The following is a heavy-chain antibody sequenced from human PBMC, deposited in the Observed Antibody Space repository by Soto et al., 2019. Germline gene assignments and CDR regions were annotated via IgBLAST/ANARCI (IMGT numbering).Heavy chain of an antibody. V-gene: IGHV3-21*01. CDR1: GFTFSSYS. CDR2: ISSSSSYI. Sequence: EVQLVESGGGLVKPGGSLRLSCAASGFTFSSYSMNWVRQAPGKGLEWVSSISSSSSYIYYAESVKGRFTISRDNAKNSLYLQMNSLRAEDTAVYYCARLLSYYDAFDIWGQGTMVTVSS. J-gene: IGHJ3*02. CDR3: ARLLSYYDAFDI. D-gene: IGHD3-10*01.